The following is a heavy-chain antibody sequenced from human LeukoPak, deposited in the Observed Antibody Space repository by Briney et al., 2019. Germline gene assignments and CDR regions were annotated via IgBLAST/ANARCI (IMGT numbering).Heavy chain of an antibody. Sequence: GGSLRLSCAASGFTFSSYGMHWVRQAPGKGLEWVAFIRYDGSNKYYADSVKGRFTISRDNSKNTLYLQMNSLRAEGTAVYYCAKDRRGFMDDFDYWGQGTLVTVSS. CDR2: IRYDGSNK. V-gene: IGHV3-30*02. CDR3: AKDRRGFMDDFDY. J-gene: IGHJ4*02. CDR1: GFTFSSYG. D-gene: IGHD3/OR15-3a*01.